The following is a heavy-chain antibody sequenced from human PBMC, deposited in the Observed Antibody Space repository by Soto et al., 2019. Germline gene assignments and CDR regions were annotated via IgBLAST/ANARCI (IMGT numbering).Heavy chain of an antibody. D-gene: IGHD1-1*01. CDR2: ISDDGSNK. V-gene: IGHV3-30*18. CDR1: GLTFSHFG. Sequence: QEQMVESGGGVVQPGRSLRLSCVASGLTFSHFGMHWVRQAPGKGLEWVAVISDDGSNKYYADSVEGRFTISRDNSKNTLFLQVNSLRTEDTAVYYCAKSNLVGGNCFIFDFWGQGTLVTVSS. J-gene: IGHJ4*02. CDR3: AKSNLVGGNCFIFDF.